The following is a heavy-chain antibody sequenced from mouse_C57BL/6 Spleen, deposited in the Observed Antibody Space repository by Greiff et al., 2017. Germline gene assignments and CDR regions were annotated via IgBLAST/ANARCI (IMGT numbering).Heavy chain of an antibody. CDR2: IDPNGGGT. Sequence: QVQLQQPGAELVKPGASVKLSCKASGYTFTSYWMHWVKQGPGRGLEWIGRIDPNGGGTKYNEKFKSKATLAVDKPSSPAYLQLSSLTSEDTAVYYCASSTTVVDWFAYWGQGTLVTVSA. J-gene: IGHJ3*01. V-gene: IGHV1-62-3*01. CDR1: GYTFTSYW. CDR3: ASSTTVVDWFAY. D-gene: IGHD1-1*01.